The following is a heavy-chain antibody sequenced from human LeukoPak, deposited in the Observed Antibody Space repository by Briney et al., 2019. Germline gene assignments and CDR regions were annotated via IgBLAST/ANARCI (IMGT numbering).Heavy chain of an antibody. J-gene: IGHJ6*03. D-gene: IGHD3-3*01. CDR2: IYDSGSA. V-gene: IGHV4-59*11. Sequence: SETLSLPCTVSGVPINSHYWSWVRQPPGKGLEWIGFIYDSGSANYKSSLKSRVTMTVDTSKNQFSLKLNSVTAADTAVYYCARVLQNYYHMDVWGKGTTVTVSS. CDR3: ARVLQNYYHMDV. CDR1: GVPINSHY.